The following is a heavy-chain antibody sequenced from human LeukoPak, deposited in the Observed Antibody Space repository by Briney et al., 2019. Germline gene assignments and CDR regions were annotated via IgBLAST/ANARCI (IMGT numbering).Heavy chain of an antibody. V-gene: IGHV3-21*01. D-gene: IGHD3-22*01. CDR3: ARGQANYYDSSGYYSYAFDI. CDR1: GFTFSSYE. CDR2: IRTTTSYL. Sequence: GGSLRLSCAASGFTFSSYEMNWVRQAPGKGLEWVSSIRTTTSYLSYADSVRGRFTISRDNAKNSLYLQMNSLRAEDTAVYYCARGQANYYDSSGYYSYAFDIWGQGTMVTVSS. J-gene: IGHJ3*02.